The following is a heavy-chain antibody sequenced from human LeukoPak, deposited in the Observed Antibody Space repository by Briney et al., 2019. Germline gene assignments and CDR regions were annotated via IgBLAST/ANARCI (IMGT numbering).Heavy chain of an antibody. CDR1: GFTFSSYA. V-gene: IGHV3-23*01. CDR2: ITGSGGIT. J-gene: IGHJ4*02. D-gene: IGHD1-26*01. Sequence: GGSLRLSCAASGFTFSSYAMNWVRQAPGKGLEWVSAITGSGGITYYADSGKGRFTIFRDNSKNTLYLQMNSLRAEDTAIYYCAKEYTGTFSPFPSYFDNWGQGTLVTVSS. CDR3: AKEYTGTFSPFPSYFDN.